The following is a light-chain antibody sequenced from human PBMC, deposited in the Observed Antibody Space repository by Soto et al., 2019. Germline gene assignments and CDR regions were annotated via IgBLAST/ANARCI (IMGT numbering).Light chain of an antibody. V-gene: IGKV1-39*01. Sequence: DIQLTQSPPSLSASVGDRVTITCRSSQSINSHLNWYQQKTVKAPKLLLFEASSLHSGVPSRFGGSGSGTDFTLTITSLQPEDSATYYCQQSYSITSFGGGTTVEIK. J-gene: IGKJ4*01. CDR1: QSINSH. CDR2: EAS. CDR3: QQSYSITS.